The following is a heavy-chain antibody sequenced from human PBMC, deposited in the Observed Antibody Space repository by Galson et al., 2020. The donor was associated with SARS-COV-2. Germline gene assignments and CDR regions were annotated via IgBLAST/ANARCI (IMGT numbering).Heavy chain of an antibody. CDR1: GFNICTHV. Sequence: GGSLRLTCAAFGFNICTHVMTWVRQAPVKGLEWFPAMGGTAGTTYYADSVKGRITISRDNSKNTVFLLMNSLRGEDTAVYYCAKATSNSWYIFDYWGQGTLVTVSS. V-gene: IGHV3-23*01. D-gene: IGHD6-19*01. CDR2: MGGTAGTT. J-gene: IGHJ4*02. CDR3: AKATSNSWYIFDY.